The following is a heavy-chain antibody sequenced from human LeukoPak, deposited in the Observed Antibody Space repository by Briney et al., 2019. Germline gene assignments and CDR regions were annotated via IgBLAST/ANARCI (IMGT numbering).Heavy chain of an antibody. D-gene: IGHD6-19*01. V-gene: IGHV3-23*01. Sequence: PGRSLRLSCAASGFTFSSYGMSWVRQAPGKGLEWVSAISGSGGSTYYADSVKGRFTISRDNSKNTLYLQMNSLRAEDTAVYYCARGRAHELHSGWYLPFDYWGQGTLVTVSS. CDR1: GFTFSSYG. CDR3: ARGRAHELHSGWYLPFDY. J-gene: IGHJ4*02. CDR2: ISGSGGST.